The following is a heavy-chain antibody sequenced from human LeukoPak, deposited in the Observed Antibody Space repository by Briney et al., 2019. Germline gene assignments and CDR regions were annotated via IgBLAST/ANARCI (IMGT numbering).Heavy chain of an antibody. CDR1: GGSFSGYY. V-gene: IGHV4-34*01. CDR2: INHSGST. Sequence: PSETLSLTCAVYGGSFSGYYWSWIRQPPGKGLEWIGEINHSGSTNYNPSLKSRVTISVDTSKNQFSLKLSSVTAADTAVYYCARDPRIAGTQAAFDIWGQGTMVTVSS. CDR3: ARDPRIAGTQAAFDI. D-gene: IGHD6-13*01. J-gene: IGHJ3*02.